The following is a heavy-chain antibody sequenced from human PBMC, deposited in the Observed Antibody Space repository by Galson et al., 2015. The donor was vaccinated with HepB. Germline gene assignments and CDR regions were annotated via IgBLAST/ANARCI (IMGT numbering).Heavy chain of an antibody. V-gene: IGHV3-73*01. CDR1: GFTFSGSA. J-gene: IGHJ4*02. Sequence: SLRLSCAASGFTFSGSAIHWVRQASGKGLGWVGRIRSKASSHATAYTASLKGRFTNSRDDSKNTAYLHMNSLKTEDTAVYYCARLGDLSGYSSLWGQGTLVTVSS. CDR3: ARLGDLSGYSSL. CDR2: IRSKASSHAT. D-gene: IGHD6-19*01.